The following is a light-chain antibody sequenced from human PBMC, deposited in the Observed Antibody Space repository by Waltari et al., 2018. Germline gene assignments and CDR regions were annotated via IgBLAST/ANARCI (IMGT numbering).Light chain of an antibody. V-gene: IGLV2-14*03. J-gene: IGLJ1*01. CDR1: SSDIGGYNY. CDR2: DVS. Sequence: QSALTQPASVSGSPGQSITISCTGTSSDIGGYNYVPWYQQPPGKAPNLLIYDVSKRPSGVSNRFSGSKSGNTASLRISGLQADDEAEYYCSSYSTNSAHVFGTGTKVTFL. CDR3: SSYSTNSAHV.